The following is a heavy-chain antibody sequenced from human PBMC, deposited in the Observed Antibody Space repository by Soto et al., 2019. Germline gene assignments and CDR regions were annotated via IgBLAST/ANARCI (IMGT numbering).Heavy chain of an antibody. V-gene: IGHV3-74*01. CDR3: ARGVYYGSGSYLRVATQIYGMDX. CDR1: GFTFSSYW. D-gene: IGHD3-10*01. CDR2: INSDGSST. J-gene: IGHJ6*02. Sequence: PGGSLRLSFAASGFTFSSYWMHWVRQAPGKGLVWVSRINSDGSSTIYAYSVKVRFTISRENPKNTLYLQMNSLIAEDTAVYYCARGVYYGSGSYLRVATQIYGMDXWGQGTPVTVS.